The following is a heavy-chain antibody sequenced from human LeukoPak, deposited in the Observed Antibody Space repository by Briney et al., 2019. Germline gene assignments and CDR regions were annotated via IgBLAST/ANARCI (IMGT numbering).Heavy chain of an antibody. CDR2: INPSGGST. J-gene: IGHJ5*02. CDR1: GYTFTSYY. Sequence: ASVKVSCKASGYTFTSYYMHWVRQAPGQGLEWMGIINPSGGSTSYAQKFQGRVTMTRTTSMSTAYMELNSLRSEDTAVYYCARGYWSGYSYNWFDPWGQGTLVTVSS. V-gene: IGHV1-46*01. CDR3: ARGYWSGYSYNWFDP. D-gene: IGHD3-3*01.